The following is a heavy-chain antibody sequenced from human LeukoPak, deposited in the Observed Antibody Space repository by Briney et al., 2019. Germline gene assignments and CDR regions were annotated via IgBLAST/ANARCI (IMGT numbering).Heavy chain of an antibody. CDR1: GFNFDDYD. CDR2: ASWSGGTV. Sequence: GGSLRLSCAASGFNFDDYDMHWVRQVPGKGLEWVSGASWSGGTVMKGRFTISRDNAKNSLYLQLDRLTSEDTALYYCVKSSMLRGFNSRPDFFDVWGQGTMVTVSS. V-gene: IGHV3-9*01. D-gene: IGHD3-10*01. CDR3: VKSSMLRGFNSRPDFFDV. J-gene: IGHJ3*01.